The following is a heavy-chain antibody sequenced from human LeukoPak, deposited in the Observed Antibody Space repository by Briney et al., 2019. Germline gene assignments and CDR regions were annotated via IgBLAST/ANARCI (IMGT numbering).Heavy chain of an antibody. CDR1: GFTFSDYY. D-gene: IGHD2-2*01. Sequence: GGSLXXSCAASGFTFSDYYMSWIRQAPGKGLEWVSYISSSGSTIYYADSVKGRFTISRDNAKNTLYLKMNSLRADDTAVYYXARDWYYAIDYWGQGTLVTVSS. J-gene: IGHJ4*02. V-gene: IGHV3-11*04. CDR2: ISSSGSTI. CDR3: ARDWYYAIDY.